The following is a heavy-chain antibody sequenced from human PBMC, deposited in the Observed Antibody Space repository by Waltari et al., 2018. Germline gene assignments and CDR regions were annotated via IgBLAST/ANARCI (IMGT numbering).Heavy chain of an antibody. Sequence: QVHLQESGPGQVKPSETLSLTCDVSRGSLRSHYWSWIRRPPGKGLEWIGYIYYNGATNYNPSLMSRVTISVDTAKNQFSLKLSSVTAADTAVYYCARDRVVPADEPDYYGLDVWGQGTTVTVSS. CDR1: RGSLRSHY. CDR3: ARDRVVPADEPDYYGLDV. D-gene: IGHD2-2*01. CDR2: IYYNGAT. J-gene: IGHJ6*02. V-gene: IGHV4-59*11.